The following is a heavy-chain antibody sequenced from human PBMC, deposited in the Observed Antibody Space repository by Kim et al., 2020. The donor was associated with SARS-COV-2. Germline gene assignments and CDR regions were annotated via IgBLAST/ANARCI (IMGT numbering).Heavy chain of an antibody. Sequence: SETLSLTCAVYGGSFSGYYWSWIRQPPGKGLEWIGEINHSGSTNYNPSLKSRVTISVDTSKNQFSLKLSSVTAADTAVYYCARRYCSSTSCRGGYGMDVWGQGTTVTVSS. CDR1: GGSFSGYY. CDR3: ARRYCSSTSCRGGYGMDV. J-gene: IGHJ6*02. V-gene: IGHV4-34*01. CDR2: INHSGST. D-gene: IGHD2-2*01.